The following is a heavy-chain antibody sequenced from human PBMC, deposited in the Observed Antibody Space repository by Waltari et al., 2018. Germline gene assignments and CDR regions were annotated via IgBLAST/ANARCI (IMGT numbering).Heavy chain of an antibody. V-gene: IGHV3-33*01. D-gene: IGHD3-10*01. CDR1: GFTFSSYG. J-gene: IGHJ4*02. CDR2: IWYAGSNK. Sequence: QVQLVESGGGVVQPGRSLRLSCAASGFTFSSYGMHWVRQAPGKGHEWVAVIWYAGSNKYYADSVKGRFTISRDNSKNTLYLQMNSLRAEDTAVYYCARDLWFGELSLGYWGQGTLVTVSS. CDR3: ARDLWFGELSLGY.